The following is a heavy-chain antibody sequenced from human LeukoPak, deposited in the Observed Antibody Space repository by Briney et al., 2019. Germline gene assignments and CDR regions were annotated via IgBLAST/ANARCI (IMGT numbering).Heavy chain of an antibody. Sequence: GGSLRLSCAASGCTFSSYVMSWVRQAPGKGLEWVSPISDSGGSTYYADSVKGRFTISRDNSKNTLYLQMNSLRAEDTAVYYCAKGGVAREYWYFDLWGRGTLVTVSS. J-gene: IGHJ2*01. CDR3: AKGGVAREYWYFDL. V-gene: IGHV3-23*01. CDR1: GCTFSSYV. D-gene: IGHD5-12*01. CDR2: ISDSGGST.